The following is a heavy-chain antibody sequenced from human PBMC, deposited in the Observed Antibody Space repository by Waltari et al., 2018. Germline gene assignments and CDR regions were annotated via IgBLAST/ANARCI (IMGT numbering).Heavy chain of an antibody. CDR3: ATAVGGNMEFDN. Sequence: QVHLVQSGAEVNKPAAAVKVSCKASVSTVSTYGITWVRQAPGQGLEWMGWISAHNGNTNHAQKFQDRVTLTTDTSTNTAYMELRSLTSDDTAVYYCATAVGGNMEFDNWGQGTLVTVSS. V-gene: IGHV1-18*01. D-gene: IGHD6-19*01. J-gene: IGHJ1*01. CDR1: VSTVSTYG. CDR2: ISAHNGNT.